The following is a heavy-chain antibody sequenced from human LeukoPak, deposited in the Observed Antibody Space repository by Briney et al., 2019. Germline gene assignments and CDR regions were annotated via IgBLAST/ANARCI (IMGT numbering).Heavy chain of an antibody. Sequence: GGSLRLSCAGSGFIFNNCAMHWVRQPPGKGLEWVSGISWNSGSIDYADSVKGRFTISRDNAKNSLYLQMNSLRVEDTAFYYCAKDNRRHYTSGPNPDSLHWGQGALVTVSS. V-gene: IGHV3-9*01. D-gene: IGHD6-19*01. CDR1: GFIFNNCA. CDR2: ISWNSGSI. CDR3: AKDNRRHYTSGPNPDSLH. J-gene: IGHJ4*02.